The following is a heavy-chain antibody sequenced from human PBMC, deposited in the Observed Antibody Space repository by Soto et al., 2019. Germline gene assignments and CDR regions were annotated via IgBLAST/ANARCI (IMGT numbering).Heavy chain of an antibody. CDR1: GGSISSSSYY. D-gene: IGHD6-19*01. Sequence: QLQLQESGPGLVKPSETLSLTCTVSGGSISSSSYYWGWIRQPPGKGLEWIGSIYYSGSTYYNPSLKSRVTRSVDTSKNQFALKLSSVTAADTAVYYCARHEFVAVAGNDCDIWGQGTMVTVSS. V-gene: IGHV4-39*01. CDR3: ARHEFVAVAGNDCDI. CDR2: IYYSGST. J-gene: IGHJ3*02.